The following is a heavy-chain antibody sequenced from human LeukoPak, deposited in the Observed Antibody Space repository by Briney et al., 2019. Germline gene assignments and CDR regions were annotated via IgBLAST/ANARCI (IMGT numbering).Heavy chain of an antibody. V-gene: IGHV4-39*01. CDR3: AIYYYGSGSPFDY. Sequence: SETLSLTCTVSGGSISSSSYYWGWIRQPPGKGLEWIGSIYYSGSTYYNPSLKSRVTISVDTSKNQFSLELSSVTAADTAVYYCAIYYYGSGSPFDYWGQGTLVTVSS. J-gene: IGHJ4*02. D-gene: IGHD3-10*01. CDR2: IYYSGST. CDR1: GGSISSSSYY.